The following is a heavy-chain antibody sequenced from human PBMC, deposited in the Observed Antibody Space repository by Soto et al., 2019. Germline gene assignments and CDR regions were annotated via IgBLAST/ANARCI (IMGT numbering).Heavy chain of an antibody. Sequence: SVKVSCKASGGTFSSYAISWVRQARGQGLEWMGGIIPIFGAANYAQKFQGRVTITADESTSTAYMELSSLRSEDTAVYYCARAVDTAMVGRGYYYYGMDVWGQGTTVTVSS. D-gene: IGHD5-18*01. J-gene: IGHJ6*02. CDR2: IIPIFGAA. CDR3: ARAVDTAMVGRGYYYYGMDV. CDR1: GGTFSSYA. V-gene: IGHV1-69*13.